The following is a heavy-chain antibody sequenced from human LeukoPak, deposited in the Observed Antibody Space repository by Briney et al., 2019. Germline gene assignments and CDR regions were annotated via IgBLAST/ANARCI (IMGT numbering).Heavy chain of an antibody. CDR3: VTDGDYWGSLHY. J-gene: IGHJ4*02. D-gene: IGHD7-27*01. CDR2: IYTHST. CDR1: VSSNY. Sequence: GGSLRLSCAASVSSNYMSWVRQAPGTGLEWVSVIYTHSTFYADSVKGRFTISRLNSRDTMYLQMNSLRPEDTAVYYCVTDGDYWGSLHYWGQGTLVTVSS. V-gene: IGHV3-53*04.